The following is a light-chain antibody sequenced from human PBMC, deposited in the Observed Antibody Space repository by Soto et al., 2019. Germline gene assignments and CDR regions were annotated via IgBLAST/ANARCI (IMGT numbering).Light chain of an antibody. Sequence: DIQLTQSPSSLSASVGDRVTITCRASQSISSYLNWYQQKPGKAPKLLIYAASTLQSGVPSRFSGSGSGTDFTLTNSSLQPEDFATYYGQKSYSTPPCTFGQGTPLEIK. CDR2: AAS. V-gene: IGKV1-39*01. CDR3: QKSYSTPPCT. J-gene: IGKJ2*02. CDR1: QSISSY.